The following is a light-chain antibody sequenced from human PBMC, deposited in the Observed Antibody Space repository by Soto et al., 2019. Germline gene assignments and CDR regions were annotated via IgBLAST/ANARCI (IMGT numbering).Light chain of an antibody. CDR3: LQSYRYPWT. CDR2: SVS. J-gene: IGKJ1*01. Sequence: DIQMTQSPSAMSASVGDRVTITCRASQGIRNYLAWFQQKPGKVPKRLIYSVSSLQSGVPSRFSGSGAETEFTLTFSRLQPEDFATYYCLQSYRYPWTFGQWTEVEIK. V-gene: IGKV1-17*03. CDR1: QGIRNY.